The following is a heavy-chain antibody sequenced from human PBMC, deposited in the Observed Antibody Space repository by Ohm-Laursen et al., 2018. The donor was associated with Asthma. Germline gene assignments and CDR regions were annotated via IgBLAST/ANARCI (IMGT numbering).Heavy chain of an antibody. J-gene: IGHJ4*02. CDR2: IYSGGTT. CDR3: ARDVMEWYLPAFDF. V-gene: IGHV3-53*01. D-gene: IGHD3-3*01. Sequence: SLRLSCTASGFTVGSDYMTWVRQAPGKGLEWVSAIYSGGTTYYADSVRGRFTISRDNSKNTLYLQMNSLRAEDTAVYYCARDVMEWYLPAFDFWGQGTLVTVPS. CDR1: GFTVGSDY.